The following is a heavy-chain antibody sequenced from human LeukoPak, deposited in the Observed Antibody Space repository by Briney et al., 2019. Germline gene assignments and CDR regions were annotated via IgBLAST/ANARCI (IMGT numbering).Heavy chain of an antibody. D-gene: IGHD6-13*01. CDR2: ISGSGGST. J-gene: IGHJ4*02. V-gene: IGHV3-23*01. CDR3: AKSIAAANPGWDY. Sequence: GGTLRLSCAASGFTFSSYGMSWVRQAPGKGLEWVSTISGSGGSTNYADSVRGRFTISRDNSKNTLYLQMNILRAEDTAVDSAAKSIAAANPGWDYWGQGTLVTVSS. CDR1: GFTFSSYG.